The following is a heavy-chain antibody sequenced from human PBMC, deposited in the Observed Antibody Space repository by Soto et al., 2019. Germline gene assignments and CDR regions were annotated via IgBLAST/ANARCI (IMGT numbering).Heavy chain of an antibody. CDR1: GFTFSDYY. CDR2: ISSSGSTI. Sequence: GGSLRLSCAASGFTFSDYYMSWIRQAPGKGLEWVSYISSSGSTIYYADSVKGRFTISRDNSKNTLYLQMNSLRAEDTAVYYCARDRYNSGSPDSWGQGTLVTVSS. J-gene: IGHJ4*02. D-gene: IGHD3-22*01. CDR3: ARDRYNSGSPDS. V-gene: IGHV3-11*04.